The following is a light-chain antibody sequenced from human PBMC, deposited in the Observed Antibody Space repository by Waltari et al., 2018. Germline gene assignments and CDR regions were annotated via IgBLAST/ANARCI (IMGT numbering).Light chain of an antibody. CDR2: KGI. CDR1: SGSVPSPSY. V-gene: IGLV8-61*01. Sequence: QTLLTQEPSLSVSPEGPFTLPCALCSGSVPSPSYPTWYQQTPGQPPRTLVYKGISRSSGVPDRFSGSILGNTAALTITGAQADDESDYYCSMYMGSGVWVFGGGTKLTVL. J-gene: IGLJ3*02. CDR3: SMYMGSGVWV.